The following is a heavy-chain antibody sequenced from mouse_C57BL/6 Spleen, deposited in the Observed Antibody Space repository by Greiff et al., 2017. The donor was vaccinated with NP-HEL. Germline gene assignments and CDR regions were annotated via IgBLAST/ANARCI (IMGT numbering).Heavy chain of an antibody. CDR2: ISYDGSN. D-gene: IGHD4-1*01. CDR3: ARDVGPYFDY. V-gene: IGHV3-6*01. CDR1: GYSITSGYY. J-gene: IGHJ2*01. Sequence: EVKLMESGPGLMKPSQSLSLTCSVTGYSITSGYYWNWIRQFPGNKLEWMGYISYDGSNNYNPSLKNRISITRDTSKNQFFLKLNSVTTEDTATYYCARDVGPYFDYWGQGTTLTVSS.